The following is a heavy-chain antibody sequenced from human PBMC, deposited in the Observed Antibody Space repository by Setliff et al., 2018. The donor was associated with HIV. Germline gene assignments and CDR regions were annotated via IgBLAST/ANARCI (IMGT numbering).Heavy chain of an antibody. Sequence: GASVKVSCKASGYTFTNYDINWVRQAPGQGLEWMGWMNPNSGNTGYAQKFQGRVTMTRNTSIRTAYMELSSLRSEDTAVYYCARDNIVWAKDLWGQGTLVTVSS. CDR1: GYTFTNYD. V-gene: IGHV1-8*02. D-gene: IGHD2-15*01. J-gene: IGHJ5*02. CDR2: MNPNSGNT. CDR3: ARDNIVWAKDL.